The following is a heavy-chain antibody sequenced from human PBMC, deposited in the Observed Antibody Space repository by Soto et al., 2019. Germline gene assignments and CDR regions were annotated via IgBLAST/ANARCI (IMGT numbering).Heavy chain of an antibody. CDR2: IIPIFGTA. CDR1: GGTFSSYA. D-gene: IGHD4-17*01. V-gene: IGHV1-69*12. Sequence: VQLVQSGAEVKKPGSSVKVSCKASGGTFSSYAISWVRQAPGQGLEWMGGIIPIFGTANYAQKFQGRVTITADESTSTAYMELSSVRSEDTAVYYCARDHTYYGDKYYFDYWGQGTLVTVSS. CDR3: ARDHTYYGDKYYFDY. J-gene: IGHJ4*02.